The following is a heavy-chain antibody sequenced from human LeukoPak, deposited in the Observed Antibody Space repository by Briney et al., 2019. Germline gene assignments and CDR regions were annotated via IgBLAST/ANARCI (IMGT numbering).Heavy chain of an antibody. CDR1: GGSISSYY. J-gene: IGHJ6*03. CDR2: IYYSGST. D-gene: IGHD3-10*01. CDR3: ATGYYYGSGLDYYYMDV. V-gene: IGHV4-59*12. Sequence: SETLSLTCTVSGGSISSYYWSWIRQPPGKGLEWIGYIYYSGSTNYNPSLKSRVTISVDTSKNQFSLKLSSVTAADTAVYYCATGYYYGSGLDYYYMDVWGKGTTVTVSS.